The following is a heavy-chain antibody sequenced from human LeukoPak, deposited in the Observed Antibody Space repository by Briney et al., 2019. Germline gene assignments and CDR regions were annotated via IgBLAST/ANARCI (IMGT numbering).Heavy chain of an antibody. Sequence: GGSLRLSCAASGFTFSRYWMSWVRQAPGKGLEWVVNIKQDGSEKYYVDSVKGRFTISRGNSKSSLYLQMNSLRAEDTAVYYCARIGAAGVDSWGLGTLVTVSS. V-gene: IGHV3-7*03. J-gene: IGHJ4*02. CDR3: ARIGAAGVDS. D-gene: IGHD6-13*01. CDR2: IKQDGSEK. CDR1: GFTFSRYW.